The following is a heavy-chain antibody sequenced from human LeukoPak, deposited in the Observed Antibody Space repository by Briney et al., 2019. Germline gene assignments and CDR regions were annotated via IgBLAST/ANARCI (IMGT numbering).Heavy chain of an antibody. CDR1: GVSISSYY. CDR3: ARGAVVPAAIGN. J-gene: IGHJ4*02. CDR2: IYYSGST. D-gene: IGHD2-2*01. V-gene: IGHV4-59*01. Sequence: PSETLSLTCTVSGVSISSYYWSWIRQPPGKGLEWIGYIYYSGSTNYNPSLKSRVTISVDTSKNQFSLKLSSVTAADTAVYYCARGAVVPAAIGNWGQGTLVTVSS.